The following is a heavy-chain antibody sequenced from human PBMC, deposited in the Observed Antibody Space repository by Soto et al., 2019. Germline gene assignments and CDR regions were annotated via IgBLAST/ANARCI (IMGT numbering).Heavy chain of an antibody. CDR3: ARIPYDFWSGFNYYYMDV. CDR2: IYSGGST. J-gene: IGHJ6*03. CDR1: GFTVSSNY. V-gene: IGHV3-53*04. Sequence: GESLKISCAASGFTVSSNYMSWVRQAPGKGLEWVSVIYSGGSTYYADSVKGRFTISRHNSKNTLYLQMNSLRAEDTAVYYCARIPYDFWSGFNYYYMDVWGKGTTVTVSS. D-gene: IGHD3-3*01.